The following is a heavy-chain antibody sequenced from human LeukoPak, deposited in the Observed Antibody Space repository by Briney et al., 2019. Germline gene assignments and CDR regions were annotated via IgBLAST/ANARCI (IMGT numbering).Heavy chain of an antibody. V-gene: IGHV3-48*03. Sequence: PGGSLRLSCAASGFTFSTYEMTWVRQSPGKGLEWVSYISSSGSTIYYADSVKGRFTISRDNAKNSLYLQMNSLRAEDTAVYYCARLGYYYDSSGYWWNAFDIWGQGTMVTVSS. J-gene: IGHJ3*02. CDR1: GFTFSTYE. D-gene: IGHD3-22*01. CDR2: ISSSGSTI. CDR3: ARLGYYYDSSGYWWNAFDI.